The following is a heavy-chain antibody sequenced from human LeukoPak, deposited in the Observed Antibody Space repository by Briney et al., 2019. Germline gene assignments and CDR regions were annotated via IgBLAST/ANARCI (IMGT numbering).Heavy chain of an antibody. J-gene: IGHJ4*02. CDR3: ARFRGRTYGDYGDY. V-gene: IGHV4-39*01. CDR2: IYYSGST. CDR1: GGSISSSNW. D-gene: IGHD4-17*01. Sequence: SETLSLTCAVSGGSISSSNWWSWVRQPPGKGLEWIGSIYYSGSTYYNPSLKSRVTISVDTSKNQFSLKLSSVTAADTAVYYCARFRGRTYGDYGDYWGQGTLVTVSS.